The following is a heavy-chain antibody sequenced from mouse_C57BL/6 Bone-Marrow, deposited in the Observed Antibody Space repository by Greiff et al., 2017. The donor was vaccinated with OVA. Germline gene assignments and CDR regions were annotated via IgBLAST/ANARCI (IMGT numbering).Heavy chain of an antibody. V-gene: IGHV10-1*01. D-gene: IGHD1-1*01. CDR3: VRDYGSSPLYAMDY. CDR2: IRSKSNNYAT. Sequence: EVQGVESGGGLVQPKGSLKLSCAASGFSFNTYAMNLVRQAPGKGLEWVARIRSKSNNYATYYADSVKDRFTISRDDSESMLYLQMNNLKTEDTAMYYCVRDYGSSPLYAMDYWGQGTSVTVSS. J-gene: IGHJ4*01. CDR1: GFSFNTYA.